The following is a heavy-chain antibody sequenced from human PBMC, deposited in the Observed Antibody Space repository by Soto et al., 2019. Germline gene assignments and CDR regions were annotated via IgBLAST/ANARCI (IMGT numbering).Heavy chain of an antibody. CDR2: VFSGVSA. CDR3: ARDGMTTGDT. CDR1: GVSVRSYT. D-gene: IGHD2-21*02. Sequence: SETLSLTCIVSGVSVRSYTWSWVRQPANKGLEWIGRVFSGVSATYNPSLKSRVSISMDTPENRISLKLDSVTAADAGVYFCARDGMTTGDTWGPGTLVTVS. J-gene: IGHJ4*02. V-gene: IGHV4-4*07.